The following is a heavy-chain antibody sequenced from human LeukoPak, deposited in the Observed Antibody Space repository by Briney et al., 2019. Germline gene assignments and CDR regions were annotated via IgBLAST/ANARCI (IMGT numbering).Heavy chain of an antibody. V-gene: IGHV3-30*18. D-gene: IGHD5-18*01. CDR3: AKDRGIYSYGYEGCFDY. J-gene: IGHJ4*02. CDR2: ISYDGSNK. CDR1: GFTFSSYG. Sequence: PGGSLRLSCAASGFTFSSYGMHWVRQAPGKGLEWVAVISYDGSNKDYADSVKGRFTISRDNSKNTLYLQMNSLRAEDTAVYYCAKDRGIYSYGYEGCFDYWAREPWSPSPQ.